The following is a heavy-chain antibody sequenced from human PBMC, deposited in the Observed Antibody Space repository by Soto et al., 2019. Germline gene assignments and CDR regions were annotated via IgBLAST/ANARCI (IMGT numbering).Heavy chain of an antibody. CDR2: INAGNGNT. Sequence: RASVKVSCKASGYTFTSYAMHWVRQAPGQRLEWMGWINAGNGNTKYSQKFQGRLTITRDTSASTAYMELSSLRSEDTAVYYCARNLMDYDILTGYYMAYYSDYWGQGTLVTV. CDR3: ARNLMDYDILTGYYMAYYSDY. V-gene: IGHV1-3*01. D-gene: IGHD3-9*01. CDR1: GYTFTSYA. J-gene: IGHJ4*01.